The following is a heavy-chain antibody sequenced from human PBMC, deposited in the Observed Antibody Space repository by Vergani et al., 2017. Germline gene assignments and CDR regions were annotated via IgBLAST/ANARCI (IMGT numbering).Heavy chain of an antibody. J-gene: IGHJ4*02. V-gene: IGHV3-23*04. D-gene: IGHD1-26*01. Sequence: EVQMVESGGGLAQPGGSLRLSCVASGFTFSHYSMNWVRQAPGKGLEWVSAISGSGGSTYYADSVKGRFTISRDNSKNTLYLQMNSLRAEDTAVYYCAKDSGWELREDYFDYWGQGTLVTVSS. CDR1: GFTFSHYS. CDR2: ISGSGGST. CDR3: AKDSGWELREDYFDY.